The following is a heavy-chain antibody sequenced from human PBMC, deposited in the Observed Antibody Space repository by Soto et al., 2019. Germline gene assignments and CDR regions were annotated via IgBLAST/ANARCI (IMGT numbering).Heavy chain of an antibody. V-gene: IGHV1-46*01. CDR2: INPSGGST. D-gene: IGHD3-10*01. J-gene: IGHJ5*02. CDR3: ARDQDGSGSYYFNWFDH. CDR1: GYTFSRYY. Sequence: ASVKVSCKASGYTFSRYYLHWVRQAPGQGLEWMGIINPSGGSTSYAQKFQGRVTLTRDTSTSTAYMELSSLKSEDTAVYYCARDQDGSGSYYFNWFDHWGQGPLVPVSS.